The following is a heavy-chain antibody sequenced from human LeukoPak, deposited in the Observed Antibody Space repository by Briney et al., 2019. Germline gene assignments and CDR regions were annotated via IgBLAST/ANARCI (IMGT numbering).Heavy chain of an antibody. CDR1: GGSISSYY. CDR3: GRVWGATTGFYFDY. D-gene: IGHD1-26*01. J-gene: IGHJ4*02. Sequence: SETLSLTCTVSGGSISSYYWSWIRQPAGKGLEWIGRIYTSGSTNYNPSLKSRVTMSVDTSKNQFSLKLSSVTAADTAVYYCGRVWGATTGFYFDYWGQGTLVTVSS. CDR2: IYTSGST. V-gene: IGHV4-4*07.